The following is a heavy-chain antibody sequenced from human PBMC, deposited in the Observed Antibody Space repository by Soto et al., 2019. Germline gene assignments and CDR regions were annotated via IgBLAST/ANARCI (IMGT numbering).Heavy chain of an antibody. J-gene: IGHJ4*02. Sequence: QVQLQESGPGLVKPSQTLSLTCTVSGGYISSGGYYWSWIRQHPGKGPEWIGYIYYSGSTYYNPSLKSRVTMSVDTSKNQFSLKLSSVTAADTAVYSCARYYYDSSGYYYKPKTGRFDYWGQGTLVTVSS. CDR2: IYYSGST. CDR3: ARYYYDSSGYYYKPKTGRFDY. V-gene: IGHV4-31*03. D-gene: IGHD3-22*01. CDR1: GGYISSGGYY.